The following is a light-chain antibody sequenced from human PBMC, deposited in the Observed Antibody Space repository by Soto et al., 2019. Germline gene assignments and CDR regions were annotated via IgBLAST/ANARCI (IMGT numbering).Light chain of an antibody. CDR3: QSYDSSLSGGV. Sequence: QSVLTQPPSVSGAPGQRVTISCTESSSNIGAGYDVNWYQQLPGTAPKLLIYGNSNRPSGVPDRFSGSKSGTSASLAITGLQAEDEADYCCQSYDSSLSGGVFGGGTKVTVL. J-gene: IGLJ3*02. CDR1: SSNIGAGYD. V-gene: IGLV1-40*01. CDR2: GNS.